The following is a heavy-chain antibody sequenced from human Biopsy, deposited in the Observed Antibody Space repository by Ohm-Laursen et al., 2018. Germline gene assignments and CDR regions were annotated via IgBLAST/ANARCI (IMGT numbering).Heavy chain of an antibody. Sequence: SDTLSLTCTVSDGSINSYYWNWIRQPPGKRLEWIGNIYYSGSTNFNPSLKSRVTISVDTSKNQFSLNLRSVTAADTAVYYCARGTGRYYVYGAFDIWGQGTVVTVSS. CDR2: IYYSGST. CDR3: ARGTGRYYVYGAFDI. CDR1: DGSINSYY. D-gene: IGHD1-26*01. V-gene: IGHV4-59*12. J-gene: IGHJ3*02.